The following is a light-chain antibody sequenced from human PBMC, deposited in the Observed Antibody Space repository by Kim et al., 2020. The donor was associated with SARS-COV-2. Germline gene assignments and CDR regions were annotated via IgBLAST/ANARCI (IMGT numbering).Light chain of an antibody. V-gene: IGLV1-36*01. J-gene: IGLJ3*02. CDR1: SSNIGNNA. CDR3: AAWDDSLNGSWV. CDR2: YDD. Sequence: QSVTISCSGSSSNIGNNAVNWYQQLPGKAPKLLIYYDDLLPSGVSDRFSGSKSGTSASLAISGLQSEDEADYYCAAWDDSLNGSWVFGGGTQLTVL.